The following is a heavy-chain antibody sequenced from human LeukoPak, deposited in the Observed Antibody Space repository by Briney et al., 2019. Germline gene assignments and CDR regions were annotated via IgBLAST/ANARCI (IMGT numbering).Heavy chain of an antibody. D-gene: IGHD3-10*01. CDR2: IYYSGST. J-gene: IGHJ6*02. CDR3: ARGVVVKMVRGVAPHYYYGMDV. Sequence: SETLSLTCTVSGGSISSYYWSWIRQPPGKGLEWIGYIYYSGSTNYNTSLKSRVTISVDTSKNQFSLKLSSVTAADTAVYYCARGVVVKMVRGVAPHYYYGMDVWGQGTTVTVSS. CDR1: GGSISSYY. V-gene: IGHV4-59*01.